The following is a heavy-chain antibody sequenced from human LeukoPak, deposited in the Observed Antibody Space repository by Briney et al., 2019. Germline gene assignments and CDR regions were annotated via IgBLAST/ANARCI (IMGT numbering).Heavy chain of an antibody. J-gene: IGHJ3*02. V-gene: IGHV3-23*01. Sequence: AGGSLRLSGAASGFTFSSYAMSWVRQGPGKGLEWVSAIRGSGGSTYYADSVKGRFTIPRDNSKRTLYLQMHSLRAEDTAVYYCATWPDAFDIWGQGTMVTVSS. CDR1: GFTFSSYA. CDR2: IRGSGGST. CDR3: ATWPDAFDI.